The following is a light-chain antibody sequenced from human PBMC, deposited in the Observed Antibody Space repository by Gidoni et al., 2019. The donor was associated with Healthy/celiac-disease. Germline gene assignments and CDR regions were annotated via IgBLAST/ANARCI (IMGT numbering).Light chain of an antibody. CDR1: QGIRND. Sequence: AIPITPSPSSLSASVGDRVTITCRASQGIRNDLGWYQQKPGKAPKLLIYAASSLQSGVPSRFSGSGSGTDFTLTISSLQPEDFATYYCLQDYNYPLTFGQGTKVEIK. CDR3: LQDYNYPLT. V-gene: IGKV1-6*01. CDR2: AAS. J-gene: IGKJ1*01.